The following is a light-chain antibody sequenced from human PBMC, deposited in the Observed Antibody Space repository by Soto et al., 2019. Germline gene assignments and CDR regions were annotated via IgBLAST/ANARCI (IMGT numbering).Light chain of an antibody. J-gene: IGKJ5*01. CDR1: QSVNEN. CDR3: QHRRVWPVS. Sequence: PGERATLSCRASQSVNENLFWYQQKSGQPPRLLIYDAFTRATGIPARFSGSVSGTDFTLTISCLEPEDGAVDECQHRRVWPVSFGQGTRLEIK. V-gene: IGKV3-11*01. CDR2: DAF.